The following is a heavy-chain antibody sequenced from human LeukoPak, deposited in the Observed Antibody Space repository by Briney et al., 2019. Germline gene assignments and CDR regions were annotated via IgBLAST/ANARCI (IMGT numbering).Heavy chain of an antibody. V-gene: IGHV4-34*01. J-gene: IGHJ6*02. CDR2: INHSGST. CDR1: GGSFSGYY. Sequence: PSETLSLTCAVYGGSFSGYYWSWIRQPPGKGLEWIGEINHSGSTNYNPSLKSRVTMSVDTSKNQFSLKLSSVTAADTAVYYCARLNYYYYYGMDVWGQGTTVTVSS. CDR3: ARLNYYYYYGMDV.